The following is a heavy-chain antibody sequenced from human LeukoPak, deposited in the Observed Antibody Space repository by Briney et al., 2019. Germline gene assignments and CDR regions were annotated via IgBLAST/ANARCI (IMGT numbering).Heavy chain of an antibody. Sequence: SETLSLTCAVYGGSFSGYYWSWIRQPPGKGLEWIGEINHSGSTNYNPSLKSRVTISVATSKNQFSMKLSSVTDADTAVYYCARVRRVTGSIFDYWGQGTLVTVSS. J-gene: IGHJ4*02. CDR1: GGSFSGYY. CDR2: INHSGST. V-gene: IGHV4-34*01. CDR3: ARVRRVTGSIFDY. D-gene: IGHD5-18*01.